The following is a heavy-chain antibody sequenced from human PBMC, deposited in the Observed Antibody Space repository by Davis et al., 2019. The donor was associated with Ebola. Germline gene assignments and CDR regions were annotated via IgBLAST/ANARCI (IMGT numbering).Heavy chain of an antibody. Sequence: SLITSCESSGSTFDDHTMHWVRQVPGQALDCFSLISWDGGTTHSEDSFKGRFIISRDNNENALHLQINSLRIEDTALYHCVRGGRTAGTLLDFWGPGTQVTVSA. CDR2: ISWDGGTT. J-gene: IGHJ4*02. CDR1: GSTFDDHT. CDR3: VRGGRTAGTLLDF. D-gene: IGHD6-13*01. V-gene: IGHV3-43*01.